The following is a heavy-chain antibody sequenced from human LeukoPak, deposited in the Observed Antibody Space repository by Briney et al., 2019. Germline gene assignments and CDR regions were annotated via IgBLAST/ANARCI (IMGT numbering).Heavy chain of an antibody. V-gene: IGHV3-74*01. J-gene: IGHJ4*02. CDR3: AKDPLHSSWYEMVYFDY. D-gene: IGHD6-13*01. CDR1: GNYW. Sequence: GGSLRLSCAASGNYWMHWVRQAPGKGLVWVSHINSDGSWASYADSVKGRFTISKDNAKNTLYLQMNSLRAEDTAVYYCAKDPLHSSWYEMVYFDYWGQGTLVTVSS. CDR2: INSDGSWA.